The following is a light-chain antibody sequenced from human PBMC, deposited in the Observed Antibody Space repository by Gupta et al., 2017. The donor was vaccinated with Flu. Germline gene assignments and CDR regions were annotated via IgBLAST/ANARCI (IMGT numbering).Light chain of an antibody. CDR1: SSNIGSNY. V-gene: IGLV1-47*01. Sequence: QSVLTQPPSSSGPARPRVTTSSSSSSSNIGSNYVYWYQQFPGTAPKLLIYRNNQRPSGVPDRFSGSKSGTSASLAISGLRSEDEADYYCAAWDDSLSDWVFGGGTKLTVL. CDR2: RNN. CDR3: AAWDDSLSDWV. J-gene: IGLJ3*02.